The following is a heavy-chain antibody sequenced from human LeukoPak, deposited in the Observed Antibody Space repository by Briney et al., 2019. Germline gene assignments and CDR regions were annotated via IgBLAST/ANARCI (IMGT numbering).Heavy chain of an antibody. CDR3: ARPNTYYYDSSGYYEGGYFDY. Sequence: ASVKVSCKASGYTFTGYYMHWVRQAPGQGLEWMGWINPNSGGTNYAQKFQGRVTMTRDTSISTAYMELSRLRSDDTAVYYCARPNTYYYDSSGYYEGGYFDYWGQGTLVNVSS. V-gene: IGHV1-2*02. CDR1: GYTFTGYY. J-gene: IGHJ4*02. D-gene: IGHD3-22*01. CDR2: INPNSGGT.